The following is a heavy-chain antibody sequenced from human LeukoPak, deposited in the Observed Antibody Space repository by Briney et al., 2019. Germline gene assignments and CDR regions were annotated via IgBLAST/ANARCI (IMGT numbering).Heavy chain of an antibody. Sequence: SETLSLTCTVSGGSISSSSYYWGWIRQPPGKGLEWIGGIYYSGSTYYNPSLKSRVTISVDTSKNQFSLKLSSVTAADTAVYYCARAFAGYIAAAAPDYWGQGTLVTVSS. J-gene: IGHJ4*02. CDR3: ARAFAGYIAAAAPDY. CDR1: GGSISSSSYY. CDR2: IYYSGST. V-gene: IGHV4-39*07. D-gene: IGHD6-13*01.